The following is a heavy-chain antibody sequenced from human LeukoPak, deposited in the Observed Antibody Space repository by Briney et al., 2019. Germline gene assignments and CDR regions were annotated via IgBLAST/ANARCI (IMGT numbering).Heavy chain of an antibody. CDR2: ISSSSSYI. J-gene: IGHJ4*02. V-gene: IGHV3-21*01. D-gene: IGHD6-6*01. CDR1: VVTFSSYS. Sequence: GGSLRLSCAASVVTFSSYSMNWVRQAPGKGLEWVSSISSSSSYIYYADSVKGRFTISRDNAKNSLYLQMNSLRAEDTSVYYCARVGGSSSSNYWGQGTLVTVSS. CDR3: ARVGGSSSSNY.